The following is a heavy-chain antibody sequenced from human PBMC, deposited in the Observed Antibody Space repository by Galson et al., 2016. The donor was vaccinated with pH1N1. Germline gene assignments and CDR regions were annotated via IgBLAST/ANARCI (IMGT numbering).Heavy chain of an antibody. V-gene: IGHV1-46*01. J-gene: IGHJ4*02. Sequence: SVKVSCKASGYSVTRYYMHWVRQAPGQGLEWMGIIDPSAGTTTYSQKFQGRISLTRDTSTNSEHMELSTLSPDDSAIYFCARRYYFDYWGQGTLVTVSS. CDR1: GYSVTRYY. CDR3: ARRYYFDY. CDR2: IDPSAGTT.